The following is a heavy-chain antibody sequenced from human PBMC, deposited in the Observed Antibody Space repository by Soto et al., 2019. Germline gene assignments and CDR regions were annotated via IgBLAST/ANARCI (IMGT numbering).Heavy chain of an antibody. J-gene: IGHJ4*02. CDR2: IYYSGST. V-gene: IGHV4-31*03. CDR1: GGSIRRGGSY. Sequence: QVQLQESGPGLVKPSQTLSLTCTVSGGSIRRGGSYWSWIRQHPGQGLEWLGYIYYSGSTYYNPSLKSRVTITVDTAKNQSSLKLTSVPDADPAVYYCARVPDYWGQGTRVTVSS. CDR3: ARVPDY.